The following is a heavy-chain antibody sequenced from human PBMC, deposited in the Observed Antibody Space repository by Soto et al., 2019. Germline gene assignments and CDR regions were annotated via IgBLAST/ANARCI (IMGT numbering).Heavy chain of an antibody. Sequence: SVKVSYKASGYIFTSYYMHWVRQAPAQWREWMGIINPSGGSTSYAQKFQGRVTMTRDTSTSTVYMELSSLRAEDTAVYYCARGWMTTVTSTNYYYGMDVWGQGTTVTVSS. J-gene: IGHJ6*02. D-gene: IGHD4-17*01. V-gene: IGHV1-46*01. CDR1: GYIFTSYY. CDR3: ARGWMTTVTSTNYYYGMDV. CDR2: INPSGGST.